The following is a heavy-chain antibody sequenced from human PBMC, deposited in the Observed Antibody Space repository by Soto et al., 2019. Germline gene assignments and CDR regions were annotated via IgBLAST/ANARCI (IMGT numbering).Heavy chain of an antibody. D-gene: IGHD6-13*01. Sequence: TLSLTCTVSGGSISSGGYYWSWIRQHPGKGLEWIGYIYYSGSTYYNPSLKSRVTISVDTSKNQFSLKLSSVTAADTAVYYCARGPPVAAAGTFFDYWGQGTLVTVSS. V-gene: IGHV4-31*03. J-gene: IGHJ4*02. CDR1: GGSISSGGYY. CDR3: ARGPPVAAAGTFFDY. CDR2: IYYSGST.